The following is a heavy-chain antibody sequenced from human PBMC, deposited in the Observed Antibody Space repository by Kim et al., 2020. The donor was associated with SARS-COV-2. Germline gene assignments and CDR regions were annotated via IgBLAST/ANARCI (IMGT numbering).Heavy chain of an antibody. J-gene: IGHJ6*02. CDR1: GFTFTSPA. CDR3: AADKPLRRNYDFWSGYYRDGMDV. Sequence: SVKVSCKASGFTFTSPAMQWVRQARGQRLEWIGWIVVGSGNTNYAQKFQERVTITRDMSTSTAYMELSSLRSEDTAVYYCAADKPLRRNYDFWSGYYRDGMDVWGQGTTVTVSS. V-gene: IGHV1-58*02. CDR2: IVVGSGNT. D-gene: IGHD3-3*01.